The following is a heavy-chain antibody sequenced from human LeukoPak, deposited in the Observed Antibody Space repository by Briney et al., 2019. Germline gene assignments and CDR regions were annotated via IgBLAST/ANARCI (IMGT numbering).Heavy chain of an antibody. V-gene: IGHV1-69*05. Sequence: SVKVSCKASGDTLKSNAVNWVRQAPGQGLEWMGGMIPTFGTIIYAPKFQGRVTINTGDSTSTGYMELTRLKSDDTAVYYCATLAYSGFGTRSVSDYWGQGTLVIVSS. CDR1: GDTLKSNA. D-gene: IGHD5-12*01. J-gene: IGHJ4*02. CDR3: ATLAYSGFGTRSVSDY. CDR2: MIPTFGTI.